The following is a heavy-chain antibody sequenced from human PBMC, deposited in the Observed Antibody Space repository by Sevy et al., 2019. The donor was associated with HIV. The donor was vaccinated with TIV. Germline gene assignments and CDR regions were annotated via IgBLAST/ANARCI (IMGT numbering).Heavy chain of an antibody. J-gene: IGHJ3*02. D-gene: IGHD1-26*01. CDR3: AGGSGRYNDALDI. V-gene: IGHV3-11*06. CDR1: GFTFSNYY. CDR2: ISSLSSYT. Sequence: GGSLRLSCAASGFTFSNYYMSWIRQAPGKGLEWVSYISSLSSYTNFADSVKGRLTISRNNAKNSMYLQMKSLRAEDTAVYYCAGGSGRYNDALDIWGQGTMVTVSS.